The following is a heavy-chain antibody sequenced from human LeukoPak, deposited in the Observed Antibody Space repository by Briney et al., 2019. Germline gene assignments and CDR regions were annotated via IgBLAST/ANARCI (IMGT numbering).Heavy chain of an antibody. J-gene: IGHJ3*02. D-gene: IGHD6-19*01. CDR2: INPNSGGT. CDR3: ARETGQKKYSSGWEEAFDI. V-gene: IGHV1-2*02. Sequence: ASVKVSCKASGYTFTGYYMHWVRQAPGQGLEWMGWINPNSGGTNYAQKFQGRVTITADESTSTAYMELSSLRSEDTAVYYCARETGQKKYSSGWEEAFDIWGQGTMVTVSS. CDR1: GYTFTGYY.